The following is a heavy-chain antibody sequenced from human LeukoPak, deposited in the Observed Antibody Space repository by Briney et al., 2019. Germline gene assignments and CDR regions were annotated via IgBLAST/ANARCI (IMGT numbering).Heavy chain of an antibody. V-gene: IGHV3-30*18. J-gene: IGHJ6*02. CDR3: AKDMTAVTTGYYYGMDV. CDR2: ISYDGSNK. Sequence: PGGSQRLSCAASGFTFSSYGMHWVRQAPGKGLEWVAVISYDGSNKYYADSVKGRFTISRDNSKNTLYLQMNSLRAEDTAVYYCAKDMTAVTTGYYYGMDVWGQGTTVTVSS. D-gene: IGHD4-17*01. CDR1: GFTFSSYG.